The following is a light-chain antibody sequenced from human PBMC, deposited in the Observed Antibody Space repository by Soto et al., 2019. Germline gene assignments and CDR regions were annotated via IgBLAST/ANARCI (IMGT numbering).Light chain of an antibody. CDR1: QSVSSN. J-gene: IGKJ4*01. CDR2: GAS. V-gene: IGKV3-15*01. Sequence: EIVMTQSPATLSVSPGERATLSCRASQSVSSNLAWYQQKPGQAPRLIIYGASTRATGIPARFSGSGSGTAFTLTISSLQSEDFAVYYCQQYNNWPLTFGGGPRGRSN. CDR3: QQYNNWPLT.